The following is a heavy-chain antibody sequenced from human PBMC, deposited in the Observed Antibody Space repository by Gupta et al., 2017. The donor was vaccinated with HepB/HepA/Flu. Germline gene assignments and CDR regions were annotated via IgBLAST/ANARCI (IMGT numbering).Heavy chain of an antibody. V-gene: IGHV3-23*01. CDR3: TRDDGGAVHY. Sequence: EVQLLKSGGGLVQPGGSLRLSCAVSGFTFSRYAMTWVRQAPGKGLGWVSAISGSGGDTYYTDSVQGRFTISRDNSKNTLYLQMNSLRAEETAIYYCTRDDGGAVHYWGQGTLVIVSS. D-gene: IGHD4-23*01. CDR2: ISGSGGDT. CDR1: GFTFSRYA. J-gene: IGHJ4*02.